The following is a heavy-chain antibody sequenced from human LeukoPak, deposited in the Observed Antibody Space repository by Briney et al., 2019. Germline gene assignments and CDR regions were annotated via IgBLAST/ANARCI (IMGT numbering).Heavy chain of an antibody. CDR2: ISADNDNT. V-gene: IGHV1-3*01. J-gene: IGHJ6*02. D-gene: IGHD2-2*01. CDR1: GYTFIGYA. Sequence: ASVKVSCKASGYTFIGYAMHWVRQAPGQSLEWMGWISADNDNTEYSQKFQGRVTMTRDTSTSTVYMELSSLRSEDTAVYYCARDSDVVVPAAYGMDVWGQGTTVTVSS. CDR3: ARDSDVVVPAAYGMDV.